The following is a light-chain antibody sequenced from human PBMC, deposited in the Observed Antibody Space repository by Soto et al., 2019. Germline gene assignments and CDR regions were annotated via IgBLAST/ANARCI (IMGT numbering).Light chain of an antibody. V-gene: IGKV1-39*01. J-gene: IGKJ2*01. CDR3: QQSYNTPRT. CDR1: QTISSH. Sequence: DIQMTQSPSFLSASVGDRVTITCRASQTISSHLNWYQQKPGKAPNLLIYGAYSLQSGVPSRFSGSGSGTDFTLTISSLQPEDFATYYCQQSYNTPRTFGQGTTLEIK. CDR2: GAY.